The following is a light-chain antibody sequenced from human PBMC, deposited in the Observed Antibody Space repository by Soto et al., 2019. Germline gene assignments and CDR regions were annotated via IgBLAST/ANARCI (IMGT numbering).Light chain of an antibody. Sequence: QSALTQPRSVSGSPGQSVTISCTGTSSDVGGYNYVSWYQQHPGKAPKVMIYDVSERPSGVPDRFSGSKSGNTASLTISGLQAEDEADYYCCSHAGSPRDVLGTGTKLTVL. V-gene: IGLV2-11*01. J-gene: IGLJ1*01. CDR3: CSHAGSPRDV. CDR2: DVS. CDR1: SSDVGGYNY.